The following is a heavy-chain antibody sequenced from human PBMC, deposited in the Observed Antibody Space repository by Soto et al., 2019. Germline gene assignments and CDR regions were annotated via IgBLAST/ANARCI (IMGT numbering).Heavy chain of an antibody. D-gene: IGHD6-6*01. CDR3: ARTEYSSSSGFDY. CDR1: GGSVSSGSYY. J-gene: IGHJ4*02. V-gene: IGHV4-61*01. Sequence: QVQLQESGPGLVKPSETLSLTCTVSGGSVSSGSYYWSWIRQPPGKGLEWIGYIYYSGSTNYNPSLKSRVTISVDTSKNQFSLKLSSVTAADTAVYYCARTEYSSSSGFDYWGQGTLVTVSS. CDR2: IYYSGST.